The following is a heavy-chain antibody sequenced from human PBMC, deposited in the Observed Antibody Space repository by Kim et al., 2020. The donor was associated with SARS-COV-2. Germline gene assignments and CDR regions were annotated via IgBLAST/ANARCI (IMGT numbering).Heavy chain of an antibody. Sequence: QKFQGRVTVTADKPTSTAYMELSSLRSEDTAVYYCASTPWELPNNWFDPWGQGTLVTVSS. J-gene: IGHJ5*02. CDR3: ASTPWELPNNWFDP. V-gene: IGHV1-69*02. D-gene: IGHD1-26*01.